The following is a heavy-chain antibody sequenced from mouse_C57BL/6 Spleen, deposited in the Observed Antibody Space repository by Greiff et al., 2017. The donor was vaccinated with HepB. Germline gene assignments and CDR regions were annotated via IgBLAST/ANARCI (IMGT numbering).Heavy chain of an antibody. CDR2: INPNYGTT. CDR1: GYSFTDYN. J-gene: IGHJ1*03. Sequence: EVKLMESGPELVKPGASVKISCKASGYSFTDYNMNWVKQSHGKSLEWIGVINPNYGTTSYNQKFKGKATLTVDKSSSTAYMQLNSLTSEDSAVYFSARQGNYDLRYFDVWGTGTTVTVSS. D-gene: IGHD2-4*01. CDR3: ARQGNYDLRYFDV. V-gene: IGHV1-39*01.